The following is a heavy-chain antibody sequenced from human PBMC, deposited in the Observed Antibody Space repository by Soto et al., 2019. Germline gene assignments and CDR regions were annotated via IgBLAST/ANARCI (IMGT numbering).Heavy chain of an antibody. CDR1: GFTFSSYA. J-gene: IGHJ6*02. Sequence: EVQLLESGGGLVQPGGSLRLSCAASGFTFSSYAMSWVRQAPGKGLEWVSAISGSGGSTYYADSVKGRFTISRDNSKNTLYLQMNSLRAEDTAVYYCAKDRNYTKWDKYYYYCYGMDVWGQGTTVTVSS. CDR2: ISGSGGST. V-gene: IGHV3-23*01. CDR3: AKDRNYTKWDKYYYYCYGMDV. D-gene: IGHD1-7*01.